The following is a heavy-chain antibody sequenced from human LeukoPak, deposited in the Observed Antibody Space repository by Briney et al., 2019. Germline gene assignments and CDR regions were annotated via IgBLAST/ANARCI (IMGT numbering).Heavy chain of an antibody. CDR2: ISGSGGSS. CDR1: GFTFSFSA. Sequence: GGSLRLSCAASGFTFSFSAMTWVRQPPGKGLEWVSPISGSGGSSYYADSVKGRFTISRDNSKNTLYLQMNSLRAEDTAVYFCAKRGVVIRVILVGFHKEAYYFDSWGQGALVTVSS. J-gene: IGHJ4*02. V-gene: IGHV3-23*01. D-gene: IGHD3-22*01. CDR3: AKRGVVIRVILVGFHKEAYYFDS.